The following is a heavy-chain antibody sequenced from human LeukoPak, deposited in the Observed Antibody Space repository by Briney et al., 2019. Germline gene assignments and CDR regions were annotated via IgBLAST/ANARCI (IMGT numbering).Heavy chain of an antibody. V-gene: IGHV3-48*02. Sequence: GGSLRLSCAASGFTFSSCSMNWVRQAPGKGLEWVSYIGSSSGTIQSADSVKGRFTISRDNAKNSLYLQMNSLRDEDTAVYFCARGRFGPRFFDYWGQGTLVTVSS. J-gene: IGHJ4*02. CDR2: IGSSSGTI. D-gene: IGHD3-16*01. CDR1: GFTFSSCS. CDR3: ARGRFGPRFFDY.